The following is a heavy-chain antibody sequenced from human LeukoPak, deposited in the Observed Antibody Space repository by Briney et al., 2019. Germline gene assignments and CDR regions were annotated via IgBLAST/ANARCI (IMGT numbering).Heavy chain of an antibody. CDR2: INHSGST. D-gene: IGHD3-10*01. CDR1: GGSFSGYY. CDR3: AGGRERSSYQYYYGSGSYYKSYYFDY. Sequence: KSSETLSLTCAVYGGSFSGYYWSWIRQPPGKGLEWIGEINHSGSTNYNPSLKSRVTISVDTSKNQFSLKLSSVTAADTAVYYCAGGRERSSYQYYYGSGSYYKSYYFDYWGQGTLVTVSS. J-gene: IGHJ4*02. V-gene: IGHV4-34*01.